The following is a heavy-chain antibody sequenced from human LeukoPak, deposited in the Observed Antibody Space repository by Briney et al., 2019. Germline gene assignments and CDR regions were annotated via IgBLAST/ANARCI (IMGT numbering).Heavy chain of an antibody. Sequence: GGSLRLSCAASGFTFSSYAMHWVRQAPGKGLEWVAVISYDGSNKYYADSVKGRFTISRDNSKNTLYLQMNSLRAEDTAVYYCASAPSGRDGCNGPFFDYWGQGTLVTVSS. CDR1: GFTFSSYA. J-gene: IGHJ4*02. CDR3: ASAPSGRDGCNGPFFDY. D-gene: IGHD5-24*01. V-gene: IGHV3-30*04. CDR2: ISYDGSNK.